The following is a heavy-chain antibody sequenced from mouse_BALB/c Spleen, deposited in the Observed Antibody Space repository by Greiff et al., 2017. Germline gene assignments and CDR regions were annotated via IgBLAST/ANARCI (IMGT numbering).Heavy chain of an antibody. V-gene: IGHV3-2*02. D-gene: IGHD1-2*01. CDR1: GYSITSDYA. J-gene: IGHJ2*01. Sequence: ESGPGLVKPSQSLSLTCTVTGYSITSDYAWNWIRQFPGNKLEWMGYISYSGSTSYNPSLKSRISITRDTSKNQFFLQLNSVTTEDTATYYCARGYYGWGGYYFDYWGQGTTLTVSS. CDR3: ARGYYGWGGYYFDY. CDR2: ISYSGST.